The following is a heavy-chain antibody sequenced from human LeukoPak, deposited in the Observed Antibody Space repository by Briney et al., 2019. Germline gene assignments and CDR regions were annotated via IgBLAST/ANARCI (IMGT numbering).Heavy chain of an antibody. Sequence: PGGSLRLSCAASGFTFSSYAMSWVRQAPGKGLEWISVIYGGGSTYYADSVKGRFSISRDNSANTLYLQMNSLRAEDTAVYYCARFAVDTAMAIDYWGQGTLVTVSS. V-gene: IGHV3-66*01. J-gene: IGHJ4*02. CDR1: GFTFSSYA. D-gene: IGHD5-18*01. CDR2: IYGGGST. CDR3: ARFAVDTAMAIDY.